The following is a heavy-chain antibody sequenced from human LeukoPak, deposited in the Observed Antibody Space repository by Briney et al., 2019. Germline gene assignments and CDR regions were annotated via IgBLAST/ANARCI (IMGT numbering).Heavy chain of an antibody. Sequence: TGGSLRLSCAASGFTVSSNYMSWVRQAPGKGLEWVSSISSSSSYIYYADSVKGRFTISRDNAKNSLYLQMNSLRAEDTAVYYCARDLKGSHIDYWGQGTLVTVSS. CDR2: ISSSSSYI. CDR1: GFTVSSNY. V-gene: IGHV3-21*01. D-gene: IGHD2-15*01. CDR3: ARDLKGSHIDY. J-gene: IGHJ4*02.